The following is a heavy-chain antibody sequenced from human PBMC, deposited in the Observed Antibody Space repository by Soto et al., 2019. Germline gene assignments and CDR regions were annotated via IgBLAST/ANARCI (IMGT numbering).Heavy chain of an antibody. D-gene: IGHD3-16*01. CDR3: AKDQVEIYDYIWGSYRPIDY. CDR1: GFTFSSYA. V-gene: IGHV3-23*01. Sequence: EVQLLESGGGLVQPGGSLRLSCAASGFTFSSYAMSWVRQAPGKGLEWVSAISGSGGSTYYADSVKGRFTISRDNSKNTLYLQMNSLRAEDTAVYYCAKDQVEIYDYIWGSYRPIDYWGQGTLVTVSS. J-gene: IGHJ4*02. CDR2: ISGSGGST.